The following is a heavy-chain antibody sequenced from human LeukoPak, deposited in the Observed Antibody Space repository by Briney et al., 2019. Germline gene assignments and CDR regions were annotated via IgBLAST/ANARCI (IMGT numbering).Heavy chain of an antibody. CDR2: MSYSGRS. D-gene: IGHD2-21*02. Sequence: SETLSLTCTVSGDSINNYYWSWIRQTPEKGLEWIGYMSYSGRSDYGPSLKSRVTMSIDTSKNQFSLRMTSVTAADTGVYYCARGFRRDEICLVFPYWGQGTLVTVSS. V-gene: IGHV4-59*01. CDR3: ARGFRRDEICLVFPY. CDR1: GDSINNYY. J-gene: IGHJ4*02.